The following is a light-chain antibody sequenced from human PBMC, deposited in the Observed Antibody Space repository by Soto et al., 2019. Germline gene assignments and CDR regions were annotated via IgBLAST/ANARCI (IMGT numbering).Light chain of an antibody. Sequence: QSVLTQPPSVSGTPGQRVTISCSGSSSNIGSGTVNWYQQVPGTAPKLLIYNNNQWPSGVPDRFSGSKSGTSGSLAISGLQSEDQADYYCASWDESLNGFYVFGPGTKVTVL. V-gene: IGLV1-44*01. CDR2: NNN. J-gene: IGLJ1*01. CDR3: ASWDESLNGFYV. CDR1: SSNIGSGT.